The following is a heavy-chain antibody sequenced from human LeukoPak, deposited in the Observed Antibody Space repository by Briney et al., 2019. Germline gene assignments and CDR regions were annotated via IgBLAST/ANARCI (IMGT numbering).Heavy chain of an antibody. Sequence: GGSLRLSCAASGFTFADYGMSWVRQAPGKGRGWVSGINWNGGSTGYADSVKGRFTISRDNAKNSLYLQMNSLRAEDTALYYCARGLEAGGYYYYMDVWGKGTTVTVSS. D-gene: IGHD1-1*01. V-gene: IGHV3-20*04. CDR1: GFTFADYG. J-gene: IGHJ6*03. CDR2: INWNGGST. CDR3: ARGLEAGGYYYYMDV.